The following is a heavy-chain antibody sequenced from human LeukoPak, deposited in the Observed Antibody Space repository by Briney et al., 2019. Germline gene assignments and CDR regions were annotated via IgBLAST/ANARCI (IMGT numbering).Heavy chain of an antibody. J-gene: IGHJ4*02. Sequence: SETLSLTCTVSGGSVSSGTYYWSWIRQPPGKGLEWIGYIYYSGSTNYNPSLKSRVTISVDTSKNQFSLKLSSVTAADTAVYYCARVVAVAGFIGYWGQGTLVTVSS. V-gene: IGHV4-61*01. D-gene: IGHD6-19*01. CDR2: IYYSGST. CDR3: ARVVAVAGFIGY. CDR1: GGSVSSGTYY.